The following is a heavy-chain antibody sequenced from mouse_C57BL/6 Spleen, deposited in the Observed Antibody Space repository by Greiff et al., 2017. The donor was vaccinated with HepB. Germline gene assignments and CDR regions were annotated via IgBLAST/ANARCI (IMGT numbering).Heavy chain of an antibody. Sequence: QVQLKQPGAELVKPGASVKLSCKASGYTFTSYWMQWVKQRPGQGLEWIGEIDPSDSYTNYNQKFKGKATLTVDTSSSTAYMQLSSLTSEDSAVYYCARNPHYGSSPYYFDDWGQGTTLTVSS. J-gene: IGHJ2*01. CDR1: GYTFTSYW. D-gene: IGHD1-1*01. V-gene: IGHV1-50*01. CDR3: ARNPHYGSSPYYFDD. CDR2: IDPSDSYT.